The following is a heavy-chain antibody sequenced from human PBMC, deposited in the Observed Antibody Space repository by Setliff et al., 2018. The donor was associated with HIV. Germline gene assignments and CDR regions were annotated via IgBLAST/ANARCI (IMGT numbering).Heavy chain of an antibody. CDR2: INPNSGGT. Sequence: GASVKVSCKASGYTFTGYYMHWVRQAPGQGLEWMGRINPNSGGTNYAQKFQGRVTMTRDTSISTAYMELSRLRSDDTAVCYCARGYGSGSYYNWFDPWGQGTLVTVSS. D-gene: IGHD3-10*01. J-gene: IGHJ5*02. CDR3: ARGYGSGSYYNWFDP. V-gene: IGHV1-2*06. CDR1: GYTFTGYY.